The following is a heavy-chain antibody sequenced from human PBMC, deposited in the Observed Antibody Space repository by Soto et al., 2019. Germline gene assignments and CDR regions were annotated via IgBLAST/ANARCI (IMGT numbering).Heavy chain of an antibody. Sequence: GGSLRLSCAASGFTFSSYAMHWVRQAPGKGLEWVAVISYDGSNKYCADSVKGRFTISRDNSKNTLYLQMNSLRAEDTAVYYCARDITIFGVVITYYYYYYGMDVWGQGTTVTVSS. CDR1: GFTFSSYA. CDR3: ARDITIFGVVITYYYYYYGMDV. CDR2: ISYDGSNK. J-gene: IGHJ6*02. D-gene: IGHD3-3*01. V-gene: IGHV3-30-3*01.